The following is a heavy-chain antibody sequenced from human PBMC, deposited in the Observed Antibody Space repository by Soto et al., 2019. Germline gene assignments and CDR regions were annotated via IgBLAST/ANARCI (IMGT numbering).Heavy chain of an antibody. V-gene: IGHV1-69*05. J-gene: IGHJ6*02. CDR2: ISAIFGTA. CDR3: ARVDYYYGMDV. CDR1: GGTFSSYA. Sequence: ASVKVSCKASGGTFSSYAISWVRQAPGQGLEWMGGISAIFGTANYAQKFQGRVTITTDASTSTAYMELSSLRSEDTAVYYCARVDYYYGMDVWGQGTTVTVSS.